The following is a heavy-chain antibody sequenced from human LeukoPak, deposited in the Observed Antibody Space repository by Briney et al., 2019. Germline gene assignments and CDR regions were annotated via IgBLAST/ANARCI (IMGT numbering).Heavy chain of an antibody. CDR2: ISGDSLSI. CDR1: GFALSSYS. Sequence: GGSLRLSCAASGFALSSYSMNWVRQAPGKGLEWVSYISGDSLSIHYAESVQGRFTISRDNAKSSVYLQMNSLRVEDTAVYYCVRDGGSHRRYFDSWGQGTLVTVSS. CDR3: VRDGGSHRRYFDS. J-gene: IGHJ4*02. D-gene: IGHD1-26*01. V-gene: IGHV3-48*01.